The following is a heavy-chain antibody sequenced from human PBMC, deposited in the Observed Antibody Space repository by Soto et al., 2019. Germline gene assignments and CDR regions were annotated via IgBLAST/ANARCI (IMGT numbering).Heavy chain of an antibody. J-gene: IGHJ4*02. CDR2: VYDNGRP. CDR3: ARGVGSSPPRY. CDR1: GGSISVYY. D-gene: IGHD3-9*01. V-gene: IGHV4-59*01. Sequence: SETLSLTCTISGGSISVYYWSWIRQSPRQGLEWIGYVYDNGRPYYSPSLKSRVTISADTSKNQISLKLTSATAADAAVYYCARGVGSSPPRYWGRGTLVTVSS.